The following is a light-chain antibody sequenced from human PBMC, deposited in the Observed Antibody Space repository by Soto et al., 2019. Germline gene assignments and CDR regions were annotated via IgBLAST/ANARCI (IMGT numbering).Light chain of an antibody. CDR2: AAS. V-gene: IGKV1-39*01. CDR1: HDINTY. Sequence: DIQLTQSPSSLSASVGDRVTITCQASHDINTYLHWYQQEPGKAPKLLIYAASTSQSGVPSRFIGSGSGTDFTLTISGLQSEDFAIYFCQQTYNSSPYTFGQGTKLEIK. J-gene: IGKJ2*01. CDR3: QQTYNSSPYT.